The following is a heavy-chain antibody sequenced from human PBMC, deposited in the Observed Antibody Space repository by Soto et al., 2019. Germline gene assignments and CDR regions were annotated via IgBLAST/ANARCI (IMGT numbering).Heavy chain of an antibody. CDR2: IIPIFGTA. CDR1: GGTFSSYA. J-gene: IGHJ6*02. V-gene: IGHV1-69*13. Sequence: SVKVSCKASGGTFSSYAISWVRQAPGQGLEWMGGIIPIFGTANYAQKFQGRVTITADESTSTAYMELSSLRSEDTAVYYCARVHYDSSGYYRLDYYYYYGMDVWGQGTTVTVSS. CDR3: ARVHYDSSGYYRLDYYYYYGMDV. D-gene: IGHD3-22*01.